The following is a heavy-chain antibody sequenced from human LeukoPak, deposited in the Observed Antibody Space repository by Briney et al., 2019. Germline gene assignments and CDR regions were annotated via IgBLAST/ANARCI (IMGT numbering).Heavy chain of an antibody. D-gene: IGHD5-18*01. CDR2: ISPMFGIA. CDR3: ARENSWIQPYMDV. V-gene: IGHV1-69*05. J-gene: IGHJ6*03. CDR1: GGTLGTYA. Sequence: SVKVSCKASGGTLGTYAVSWVRQAPGQGLEWMGRISPMFGIANYTQKFQGRVTITTDESANTAYMELSSLTSEDTAVCYCARENSWIQPYMDVWGKGTTVIVSS.